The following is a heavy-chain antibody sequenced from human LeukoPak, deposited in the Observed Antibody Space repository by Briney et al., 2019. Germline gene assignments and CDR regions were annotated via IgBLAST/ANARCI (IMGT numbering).Heavy chain of an antibody. V-gene: IGHV3-74*01. CDR2: ISGDGSVT. CDR1: GFTLRNYW. D-gene: IGHD6-6*01. J-gene: IGHJ4*01. Sequence: GGSLRLSCTASGFTLRNYWMHWVRQVPGERLMWVSRISGDGSVTNYADSVQGRFTISRDNAKNILYLQINNLRSEDTAVYYCARYSSSSGGASYYLDYWGHGTLITVSS. CDR3: ARYSSSSGGASYYLDY.